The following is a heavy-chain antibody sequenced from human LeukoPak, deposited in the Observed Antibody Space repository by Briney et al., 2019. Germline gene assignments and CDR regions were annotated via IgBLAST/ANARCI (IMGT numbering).Heavy chain of an antibody. J-gene: IGHJ4*02. D-gene: IGHD2-15*01. CDR2: FDPEDGET. CDR1: GYTLTELS. CDR3: ATGDCSGGSCYLDY. V-gene: IGHV1-24*01. Sequence: ASVKVSCKVSGYTLTELSMHWVRQAPGKGFEWMGGFDPEDGETIYAQKFQGRVTMTEDTSTDTAYMELSSLRSEDTAVYYCATGDCSGGSCYLDYWGRGTLVTVSS.